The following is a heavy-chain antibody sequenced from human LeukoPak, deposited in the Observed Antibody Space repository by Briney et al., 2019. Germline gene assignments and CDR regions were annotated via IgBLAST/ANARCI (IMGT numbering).Heavy chain of an antibody. D-gene: IGHD5-12*01. CDR2: IYHSGST. V-gene: IGHV4-38-2*01. CDR3: ARDAPERGYSGYGYNWFDP. J-gene: IGHJ5*02. CDR1: GYSISSGYY. Sequence: PSETLSLTCAVSGYSISSGYYWGWSRQAPGKGLEWIGSIYHSGSTYYNPSLKSRVTISVDTSKNQFSLKLSSVTAADTAVYYCARDAPERGYSGYGYNWFDPWGQGTLVTVSS.